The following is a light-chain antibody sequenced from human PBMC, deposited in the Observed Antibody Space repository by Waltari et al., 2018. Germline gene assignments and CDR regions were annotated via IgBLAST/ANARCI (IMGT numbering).Light chain of an antibody. V-gene: IGLV1-40*01. CDR2: GNS. Sequence: QSLLTPPPSVSGAPGQRITIPCTGSSSHIGAPSGSRRYQQHPGKAPKVLMYGNSNRPSGVPDRFSGSKSGTSASLAITGLQAEDEADYYCQSYDSLIGSVIFGGGTKLTVL. J-gene: IGLJ2*01. CDR1: SSHIGAPSG. CDR3: QSYDSLIGSVI.